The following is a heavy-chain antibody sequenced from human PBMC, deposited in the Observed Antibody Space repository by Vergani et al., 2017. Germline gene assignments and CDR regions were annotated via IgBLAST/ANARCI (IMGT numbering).Heavy chain of an antibody. Sequence: QVQLVQSGAEVKKPGSSVKVSCKASGGTFSSYTISWVRQAPGQGLEWMGWINPNSGGTNYAQKFQGRVTMTRDTSISTAYMELSRLRSDDTAVYYCARVVHYYDSSGYLYWFDPWGQGTLVTVSS. CDR2: INPNSGGT. V-gene: IGHV1-2*02. CDR1: GGTFSSYT. D-gene: IGHD3-22*01. J-gene: IGHJ5*02. CDR3: ARVVHYYDSSGYLYWFDP.